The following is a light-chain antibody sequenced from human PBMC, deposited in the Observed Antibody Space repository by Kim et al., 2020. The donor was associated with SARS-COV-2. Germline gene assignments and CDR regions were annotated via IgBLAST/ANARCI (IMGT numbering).Light chain of an antibody. CDR1: QGVSSY. CDR3: QQVNDYPHT. J-gene: IGKJ2*01. Sequence: SASVGDRVTITCRASQGVSSYLAWYQQKPGKAPKLLIHTASTLHSGVPSRFSGSGSGTDFTLTISSLQVEDFATYYCQQVNDYPHTFGQGTKLEI. V-gene: IGKV1-9*01. CDR2: TAS.